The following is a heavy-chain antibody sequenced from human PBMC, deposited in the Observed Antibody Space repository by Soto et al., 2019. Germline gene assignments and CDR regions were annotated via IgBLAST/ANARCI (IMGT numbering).Heavy chain of an antibody. D-gene: IGHD5-12*01. Sequence: SETLSLTCTVSGGSISSYYWSWIRQPPGKGLEWIGYIYYSGSTNYNPSLKSRVTISVDTSKNQFSLKLSSVTAADTAVYYCAGWLRPYYFDYWGQGTLVTVSS. CDR1: GGSISSYY. CDR2: IYYSGST. CDR3: AGWLRPYYFDY. J-gene: IGHJ4*02. V-gene: IGHV4-59*01.